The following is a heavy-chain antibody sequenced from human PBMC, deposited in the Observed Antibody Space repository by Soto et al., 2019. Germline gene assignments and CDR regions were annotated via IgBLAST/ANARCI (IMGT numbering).Heavy chain of an antibody. CDR1: GFTFSSYG. D-gene: IGHD6-13*01. V-gene: IGHV3-33*01. J-gene: IGHJ6*03. CDR3: AREGSSWDDYYYHVEV. CDR2: IWYDGSNK. Sequence: GGSLRLSCAASGFTFSSYGMHWVRQAPGKGLEWVAVIWYDGSNKYYADSVKGRFTISRDNSKNTLYLQMNSLRAEDTAVYYCAREGSSWDDYYYHVEVWGKGTTVTVSS.